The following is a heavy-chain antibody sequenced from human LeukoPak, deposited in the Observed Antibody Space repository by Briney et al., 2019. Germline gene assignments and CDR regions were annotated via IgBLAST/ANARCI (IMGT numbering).Heavy chain of an antibody. D-gene: IGHD3-3*01. CDR3: ARAFWADDFWRRYYMDV. CDR2: ISSNGGST. V-gene: IGHV3-64*01. Sequence: GGSLRLSCAASGFTFSSYAMHWVRQAPGKGLEYVSAISSNGGSTYYANSVKGRFTISRDNSKNTLYLQMGSLRAEDMAVYYCARAFWADDFWRRYYMDVWGKGTTVTVSS. J-gene: IGHJ6*03. CDR1: GFTFSSYA.